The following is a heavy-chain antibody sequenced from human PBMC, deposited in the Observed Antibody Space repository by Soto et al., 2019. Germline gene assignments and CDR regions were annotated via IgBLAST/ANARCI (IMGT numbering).Heavy chain of an antibody. J-gene: IGHJ4*02. CDR2: INPSGGST. CDR3: AREITIFGVVTNFDY. CDR1: GYTFTSYY. D-gene: IGHD3-3*01. Sequence: ASVKVSCKASGYTFTSYYMHWVRQAPGQGLEWMGIINPSGGSTSYAQKFQGRVTMTRDTSTSTVYMELSSLRSEDTAVYYCAREITIFGVVTNFDYWGQGTLVTVSS. V-gene: IGHV1-46*03.